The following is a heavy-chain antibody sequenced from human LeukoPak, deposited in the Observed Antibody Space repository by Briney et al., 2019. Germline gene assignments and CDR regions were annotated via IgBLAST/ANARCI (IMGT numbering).Heavy chain of an antibody. CDR3: ARAPELDYYGSGSQFDY. V-gene: IGHV4-59*01. CDR1: GGSISSYY. CDR2: IYYSGST. J-gene: IGHJ4*02. Sequence: SETLSLTCTVSGGSISSYYWSWIRQPPGKGLEWIGYIYYSGSTNYNPSLKSRVTISVDTSKNQFSLKLSSVTAADTVVYYCARAPELDYYGSGSQFDYWGQGTLVTVSS. D-gene: IGHD3-10*01.